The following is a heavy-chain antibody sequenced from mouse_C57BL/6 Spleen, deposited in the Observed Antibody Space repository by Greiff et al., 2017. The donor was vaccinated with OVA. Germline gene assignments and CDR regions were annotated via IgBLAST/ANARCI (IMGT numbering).Heavy chain of an antibody. D-gene: IGHD2-5*01. J-gene: IGHJ2*01. V-gene: IGHV1-26*01. CDR2: INPNNGGT. CDR3: ARWHSNYDFDY. CDR1: GYTFTDYY. Sequence: EVQLQQSGPELVKPGASVKISCKASGYTFTDYYMNWVKQSHGKSLEWIGDINPNNGGTSYNQKFKGKATLTVDKSSSTAYMELRSLTSEDSAVYYSARWHSNYDFDYWGQGTTLTVSS.